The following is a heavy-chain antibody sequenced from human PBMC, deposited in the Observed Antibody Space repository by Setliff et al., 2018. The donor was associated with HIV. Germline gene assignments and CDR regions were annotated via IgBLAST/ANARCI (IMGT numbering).Heavy chain of an antibody. CDR3: AREGGQGYSGSGSFYHRNFDL. V-gene: IGHV4-34*01. D-gene: IGHD3-10*01. CDR1: GGSLSGYY. Sequence: SETLSLTCAVYGGSLSGYYWSWVRQSPGRGLEWIGEINQSGNTNFNPSLKSRLTISVDTSKSQFSLKLTSVTAADTALYYCAREGGQGYSGSGSFYHRNFDLWGRGTLVTVSS. J-gene: IGHJ2*01. CDR2: INQSGNT.